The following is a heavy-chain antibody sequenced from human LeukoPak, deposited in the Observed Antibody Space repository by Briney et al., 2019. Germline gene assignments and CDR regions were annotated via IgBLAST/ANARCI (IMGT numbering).Heavy chain of an antibody. CDR2: ISSSGSTI. CDR1: GFTFSSYE. J-gene: IGHJ3*02. V-gene: IGHV3-48*03. Sequence: GGSLRLSCAASGFTFSSYEMNWVRQAPGKGLEWVSYISSSGSTIYYADSVKGRFTISRDNAKNSLYPQMNSLRAEDTAVYYCARAPLGSSGFIYDAFDIWGQGTMVTVSS. CDR3: ARAPLGSSGFIYDAFDI. D-gene: IGHD6-19*01.